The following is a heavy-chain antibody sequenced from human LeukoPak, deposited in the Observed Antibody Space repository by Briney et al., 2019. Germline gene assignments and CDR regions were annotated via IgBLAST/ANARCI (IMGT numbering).Heavy chain of an antibody. J-gene: IGHJ5*02. D-gene: IGHD6-6*01. CDR2: IFYLGNT. CDR3: ARKYPDHWFDP. V-gene: IGHV4-30-4*08. Sequence: SETLSLTCTVSGGSISSGGYYWSWIRLHPGKGLEWIGYIFYLGNTYYTPSLKSRVTISVDTSKNQFSLKLSSVTAADTAVYYCARKYPDHWFDPWGQGTLVTVSS. CDR1: GGSISSGGYY.